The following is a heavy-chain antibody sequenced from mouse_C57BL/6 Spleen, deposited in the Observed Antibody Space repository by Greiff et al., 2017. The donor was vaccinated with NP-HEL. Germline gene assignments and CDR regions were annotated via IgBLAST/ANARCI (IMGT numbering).Heavy chain of an antibody. V-gene: IGHV1-7*01. CDR1: GYTFTSYW. CDR3: ARPPLSQAHFDY. D-gene: IGHD3-2*02. Sequence: VQLQQSGAELAKPGASVKLSCKASGYTFTSYWMHWVKQRPGQGLVWIGYINPSSGYTKYNQKFKDKATLTADKSSSTAYMQLSSLTYEDSADYYCARPPLSQAHFDYWGQGTTLTVSS. J-gene: IGHJ2*01. CDR2: INPSSGYT.